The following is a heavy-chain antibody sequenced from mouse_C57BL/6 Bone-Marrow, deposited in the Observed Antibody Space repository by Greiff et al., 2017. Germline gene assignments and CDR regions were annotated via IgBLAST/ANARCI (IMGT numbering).Heavy chain of an antibody. Sequence: DVKLVESGGDLVKPGGSLKLSCAASGFTFSSYGMSWVRQTPDKRLEWVATISSGGSYTYYPDSVKGRFTISRDNAKNTLYLQMSSLKSEDTAMYYCARQPDYWGQGTTLTVSS. CDR3: ARQPDY. CDR2: ISSGGSYT. CDR1: GFTFSSYG. J-gene: IGHJ2*01. V-gene: IGHV5-6*02.